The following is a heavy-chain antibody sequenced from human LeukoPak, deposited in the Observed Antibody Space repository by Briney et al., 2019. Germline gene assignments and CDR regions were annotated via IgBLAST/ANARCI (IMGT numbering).Heavy chain of an antibody. CDR1: GFTFSSYS. Sequence: GGSLRLSCAASGFTFSSYSMNWVRQAPGKGLEWVSSITSSSSYIYYADSVKGRFTISRDNAKNSLYLQMNSLRAEDTTVYYCAREMLAAVAAQSWGQGTLVTVSS. D-gene: IGHD6-19*01. CDR2: ITSSSSYI. V-gene: IGHV3-21*01. J-gene: IGHJ5*02. CDR3: AREMLAAVAAQS.